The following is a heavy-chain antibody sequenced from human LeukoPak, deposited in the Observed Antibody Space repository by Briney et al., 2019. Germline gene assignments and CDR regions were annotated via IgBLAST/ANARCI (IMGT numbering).Heavy chain of an antibody. V-gene: IGHV3-30*18. CDR3: AKDTGGSQQLIKQRPQKSIDY. CDR1: GFIFNTYR. J-gene: IGHJ4*02. D-gene: IGHD6-13*01. Sequence: GGSLRLSCTASGFIFNTYRMNWVRQAPGKGLEWVAVISYDGSNKYYADSVKGRFTISRDNSKNTLYLQMNSLRAEDTAVYYCAKDTGGSQQLIKQRPQKSIDYWGQGTLVTVSS. CDR2: ISYDGSNK.